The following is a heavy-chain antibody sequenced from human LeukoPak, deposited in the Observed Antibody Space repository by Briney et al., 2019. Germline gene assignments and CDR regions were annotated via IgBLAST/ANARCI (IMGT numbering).Heavy chain of an antibody. D-gene: IGHD1-26*01. Sequence: GASVKVSCKASGYTFTSYGISWVRQAPGQGLEWMGWISAYNGNTNSAQKLQGSVTMTTDTSTSTAYMELRSLRSDDTAVYYCARVWELHENLGWFDPWGQGTLVTVSS. V-gene: IGHV1-18*01. J-gene: IGHJ5*02. CDR3: ARVWELHENLGWFDP. CDR2: ISAYNGNT. CDR1: GYTFTSYG.